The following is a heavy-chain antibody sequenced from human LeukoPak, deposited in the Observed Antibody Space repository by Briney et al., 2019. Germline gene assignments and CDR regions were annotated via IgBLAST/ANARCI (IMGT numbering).Heavy chain of an antibody. Sequence: GGSLRLSCAASGFTFSSYWMHWVRRAPGKGLVWVSRINSDGSTTTYADSVKGRFTISRDNAKNTLYLQMNSLRAEDTAVYYCARGHTSMVDYWGQGTLVTVSS. CDR1: GFTFSSYW. D-gene: IGHD5-18*01. J-gene: IGHJ4*02. V-gene: IGHV3-74*01. CDR2: INSDGSTT. CDR3: ARGHTSMVDY.